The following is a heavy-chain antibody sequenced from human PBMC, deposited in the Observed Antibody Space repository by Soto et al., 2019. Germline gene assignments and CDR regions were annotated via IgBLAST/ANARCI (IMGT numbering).Heavy chain of an antibody. V-gene: IGHV4-59*08. CDR1: GGSISSYY. D-gene: IGHD3-16*01. J-gene: IGHJ4*02. Sequence: SETLPPTCTVSGGSISSYYWIWIRQPPGKGLEWIGYIYYSGSTNYNPSLKSRVTISVDTSKNQFSLKLSSVTAADTAVYHCARRWGTTFDYWGQGTLVTVSS. CDR3: ARRWGTTFDY. CDR2: IYYSGST.